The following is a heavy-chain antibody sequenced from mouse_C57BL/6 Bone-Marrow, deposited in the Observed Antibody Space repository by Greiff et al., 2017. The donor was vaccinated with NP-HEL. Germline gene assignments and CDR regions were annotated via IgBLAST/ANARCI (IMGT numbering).Heavy chain of an antibody. Sequence: EVKLMESGPGLVKPSQSLSLTCSVTGYSIPSGYYWNWIRQFPGKKLEWMGYISYDGSNNYNPSLKNRISITRDTSKNQFFLKLNSVTTEDTATYYCARIYYGIFAYWGQGTLVTVSA. CDR3: ARIYYGIFAY. CDR2: ISYDGSN. CDR1: GYSIPSGYY. V-gene: IGHV3-6*01. D-gene: IGHD2-1*01. J-gene: IGHJ3*01.